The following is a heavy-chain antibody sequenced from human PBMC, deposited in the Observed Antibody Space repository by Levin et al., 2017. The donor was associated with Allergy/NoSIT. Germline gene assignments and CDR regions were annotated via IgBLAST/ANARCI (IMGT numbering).Heavy chain of an antibody. CDR1: GFTFSRYD. CDR2: IGAAGDA. J-gene: IGHJ4*02. Sequence: PGESLKISCAASGFTFSRYDMHWVRQATGKGLEWVSAIGAAGDAYYPGSVKGRFTISRENAKNSLYLQMNSLRAGDTAVYYCARSLSRGGWYYLDYWGQGTLVTVSS. V-gene: IGHV3-13*04. CDR3: ARSLSRGGWYYLDY. D-gene: IGHD6-19*01.